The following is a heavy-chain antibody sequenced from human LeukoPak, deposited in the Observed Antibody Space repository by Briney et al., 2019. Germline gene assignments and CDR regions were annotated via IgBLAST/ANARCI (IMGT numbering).Heavy chain of an antibody. V-gene: IGHV4-59*12. D-gene: IGHD3-9*01. CDR3: ARISLTGYAPISGYFDY. Sequence: SETLSLTCTVSGGSIRSYYWSWIRQPPGKGLEWIGSIYSSGSTYYNPSLKSRVTISINTSKNQFSLKLNSVTAADTAVYYCARISLTGYAPISGYFDYWGQGTLVTVSS. CDR2: IYSSGST. CDR1: GGSIRSYY. J-gene: IGHJ4*02.